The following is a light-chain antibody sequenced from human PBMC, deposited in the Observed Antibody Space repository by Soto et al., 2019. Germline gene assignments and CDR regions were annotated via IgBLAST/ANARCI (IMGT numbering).Light chain of an antibody. CDR1: QSVSSY. V-gene: IGKV3-11*01. Sequence: EIMLTQSPATLSLSPGEIATLSFSASQSVSSYLAWYQQKPGQAPRLLIYDASNRATGIPARFSGSGSGTDFTLTISSLEPEDFAVYYCQQYYSTPRTFGQGTKVDIK. CDR2: DAS. J-gene: IGKJ1*01. CDR3: QQYYSTPRT.